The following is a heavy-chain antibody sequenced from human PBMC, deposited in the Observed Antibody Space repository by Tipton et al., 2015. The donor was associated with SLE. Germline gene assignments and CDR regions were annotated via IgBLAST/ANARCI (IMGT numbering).Heavy chain of an antibody. CDR2: ISSSGSTI. V-gene: IGHV3-48*03. CDR3: AKDPTMVQGVIMGGEFDY. Sequence: SLRLSCAASGFTFSSYEMNWVRQAPGKGLEWVSYISSSGSTISYADSVKGRFTISRDNAKNSLYLQMNSLRAEDTALYYCAKDPTMVQGVIMGGEFDYWGQGTLVTVSS. CDR1: GFTFSSYE. D-gene: IGHD3-10*01. J-gene: IGHJ4*02.